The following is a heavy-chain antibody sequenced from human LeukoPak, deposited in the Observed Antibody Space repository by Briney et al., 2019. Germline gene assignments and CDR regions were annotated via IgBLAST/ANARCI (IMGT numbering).Heavy chain of an antibody. Sequence: ASVKVSCKASGGTFSSYAISWVRQAPGQGLEWMGGIIPIFGTANYAQKFQGRVTITADESTSTAYMELSSLRSEDTAVYYCAREFGSGSGNYYKDSWGQGTRVTVSS. V-gene: IGHV1-69*01. D-gene: IGHD3-10*01. J-gene: IGHJ4*02. CDR2: IIPIFGTA. CDR3: AREFGSGSGNYYKDS. CDR1: GGTFSSYA.